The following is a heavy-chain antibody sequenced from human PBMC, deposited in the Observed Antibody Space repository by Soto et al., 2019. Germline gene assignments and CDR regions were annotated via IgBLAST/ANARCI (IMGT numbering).Heavy chain of an antibody. V-gene: IGHV1-46*02. Sequence: ASVKVSFKASGYSFKDHYMHWVRQAPGRGLEWVWIINPSGEHTNYAQQFRGRVAMTRDTSTSTAYMELRSLRSEDTAVYFCARISCKGGSCYFDFDHWGQGTLVTVSS. CDR2: INPSGEHT. D-gene: IGHD2-15*01. CDR3: ARISCKGGSCYFDFDH. CDR1: GYSFKDHY. J-gene: IGHJ4*02.